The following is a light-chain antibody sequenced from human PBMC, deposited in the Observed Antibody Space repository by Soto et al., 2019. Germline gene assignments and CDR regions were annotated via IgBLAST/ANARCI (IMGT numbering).Light chain of an antibody. V-gene: IGKV1-5*01. CDR1: QSISSW. Sequence: DIQMTQSPSTLSASVGDRVTITCRASQSISSWLAWYQQKPGKAPKLLIYDASSLESGVPSRFSGSGSGTEFNLTISIRQPDDFATYYCQQYNSYSWTFSQGTKVEIK. CDR3: QQYNSYSWT. J-gene: IGKJ1*01. CDR2: DAS.